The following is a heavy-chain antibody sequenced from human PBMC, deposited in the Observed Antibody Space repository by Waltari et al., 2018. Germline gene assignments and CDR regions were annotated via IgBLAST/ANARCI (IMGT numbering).Heavy chain of an antibody. D-gene: IGHD6-19*01. CDR2: TYNMSKWYN. CDR3: ARDPDTRIGLSFDP. Sequence: QVQLQQSGPGLMKPSQTLSLTCAISGDSVSSTSAAWDWIRQSPSRGLEWLGRTYNMSKWYNDYAVSVISRITINPDTPKNQFSLQLNSVTPEDTAVYYCARDPDTRIGLSFDPWGQGTLVTVSS. V-gene: IGHV6-1*01. CDR1: GDSVSSTSAA. J-gene: IGHJ5*02.